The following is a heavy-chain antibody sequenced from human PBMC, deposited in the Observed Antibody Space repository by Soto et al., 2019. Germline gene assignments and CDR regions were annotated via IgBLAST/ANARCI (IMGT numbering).Heavy chain of an antibody. Sequence: QITLKESGPTLVKPTQTLTLTCTFSGFSLPTDRVGVGWIRQPPGKALEWLAVIYWDDTKTYRPSLKSRLTITKETSKNQVALTMTDMDPVDTDTYYCAHAYGGRYLYWGQGTLVTVSS. V-gene: IGHV2-5*02. CDR2: IYWDDTK. CDR3: AHAYGGRYLY. J-gene: IGHJ4*02. D-gene: IGHD1-26*01. CDR1: GFSLPTDRVG.